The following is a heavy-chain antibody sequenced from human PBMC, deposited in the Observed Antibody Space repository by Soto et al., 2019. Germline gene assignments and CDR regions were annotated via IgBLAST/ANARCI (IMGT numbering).Heavy chain of an antibody. CDR3: AREGATVYCTNGVCYIRRGYYYYGMDV. J-gene: IGHJ6*02. CDR1: GFTFSSYW. V-gene: IGHV3-7*03. D-gene: IGHD2-8*01. Sequence: GGSLRLSCAASGFTFSSYWMSWVRQAPGKGLEWVANIKQDGSEKYYVDSVKGRFTISRDNAKNSLYLQMNSLRAEDTAVYYCAREGATVYCTNGVCYIRRGYYYYGMDVWGQGTTVTVSS. CDR2: IKQDGSEK.